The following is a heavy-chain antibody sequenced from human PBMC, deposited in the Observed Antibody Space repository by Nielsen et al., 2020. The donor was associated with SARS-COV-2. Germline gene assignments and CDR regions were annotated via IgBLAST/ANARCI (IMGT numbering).Heavy chain of an antibody. Sequence: ASVKVSCKASGYTFTGHYMHWMRQAPGQGPEWLGRVNPNSGATNYAQKFQGRVTLTRDASINTTYMELTRLTSDDTAVYYCARVRSSSGIWFDPWGLGTLVVVSS. CDR1: GYTFTGHY. CDR2: VNPNSGAT. J-gene: IGHJ5*02. V-gene: IGHV1-2*06. D-gene: IGHD3-10*01. CDR3: ARVRSSSGIWFDP.